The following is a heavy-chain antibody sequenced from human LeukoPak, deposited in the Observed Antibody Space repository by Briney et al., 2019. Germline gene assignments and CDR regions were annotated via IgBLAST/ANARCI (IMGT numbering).Heavy chain of an antibody. CDR1: GFTVGTDF. CDR3: ARGDSEY. CDR2: IFSGGST. J-gene: IGHJ4*02. V-gene: IGHV3-66*01. Sequence: GGSLRLSCAASGFTVGTDFVSWVRQAPGRGLEWVSIIFSGGSTYYADSVKGRFTISRDSSRNTANLQMSSLRAEDTAVYYCARGDSEYWGQGTLVTVSS.